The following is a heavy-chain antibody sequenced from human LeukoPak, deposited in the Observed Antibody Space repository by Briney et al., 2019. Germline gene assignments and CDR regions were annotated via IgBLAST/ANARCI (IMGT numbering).Heavy chain of an antibody. Sequence: GRSLRLSCAGSGFIFNNYAMHWVRQHPGKGLEWVSGISWNSGRIDYADSVKGRFTISRDNAKNSLYLQMNSLRVEDTAFYYCAKDNRRHYTSGPNPDSLHWGQGALVTVSS. CDR1: GFIFNNYA. V-gene: IGHV3-9*01. J-gene: IGHJ4*02. CDR2: ISWNSGRI. CDR3: AKDNRRHYTSGPNPDSLH. D-gene: IGHD6-19*01.